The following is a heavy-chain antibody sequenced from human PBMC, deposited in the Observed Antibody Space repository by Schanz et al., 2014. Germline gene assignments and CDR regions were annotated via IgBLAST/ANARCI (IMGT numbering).Heavy chain of an antibody. CDR3: ATEGPRGTRHPINYYYAMDN. V-gene: IGHV1-69*04. D-gene: IGHD6-6*01. CDR1: GGTFSSYA. Sequence: QVQLVQSGAEVKKPGSPVKVSCKSSGGTFSSYAISWVRQAPGQGLEWMGRIIPSLGLAKYEQKFQDKVTITANTSTTTAYMELSGLRSEDTAVYYCATEGPRGTRHPINYYYAMDNWGQGTKVTV. CDR2: IIPSLGLA. J-gene: IGHJ6*02.